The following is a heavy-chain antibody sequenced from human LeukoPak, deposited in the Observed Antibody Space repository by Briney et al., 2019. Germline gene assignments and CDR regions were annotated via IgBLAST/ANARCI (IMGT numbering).Heavy chain of an antibody. V-gene: IGHV4-34*01. Sequence: SETLSLTCAVYGGSFSGYYWSWIRQPPGKGLEWIGSIYYSGSTNYNPSLKSRVTISLDTSKNQFSLQLRSVTAADTTVYYCASTEWNYARWGQGTLVTVSS. CDR3: ASTEWNYAR. D-gene: IGHD1-7*01. CDR2: IYYSGST. J-gene: IGHJ4*02. CDR1: GGSFSGYY.